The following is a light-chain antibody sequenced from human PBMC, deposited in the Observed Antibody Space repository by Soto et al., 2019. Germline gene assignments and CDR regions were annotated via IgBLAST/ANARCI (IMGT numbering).Light chain of an antibody. CDR3: CSYTGIGYV. V-gene: IGLV2-14*03. Sequence: QSALTQPASVSASPGQSITISCTGSSSDVGGYNYVSWYQQHPGKAPKLMIYDVSNRPSGVSNRFSGSESGNPASLTISGLQAEDEADYYCCSYTGIGYVFGTGTKVTVL. CDR2: DVS. J-gene: IGLJ1*01. CDR1: SSDVGGYNY.